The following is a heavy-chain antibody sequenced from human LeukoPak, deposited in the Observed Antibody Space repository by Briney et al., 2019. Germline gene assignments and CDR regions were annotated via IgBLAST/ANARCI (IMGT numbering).Heavy chain of an antibody. V-gene: IGHV4-4*02. J-gene: IGHJ4*02. D-gene: IGHD1-26*01. CDR2: ISLSGRT. CDR1: GGSISRTNW. CDR3: SRESGAFSPFGY. Sequence: SETLSLTCDVSGGSISRTNWWSWIRQSPGQGLEWIGEISLSGRTNYNPSLQSRVTMSLDESKNQLSLDLASVTAADTAVYYCSRESGAFSPFGYWGQGTLVTVHS.